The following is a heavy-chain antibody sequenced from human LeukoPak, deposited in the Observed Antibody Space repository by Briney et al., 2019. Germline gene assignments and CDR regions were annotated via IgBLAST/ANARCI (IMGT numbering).Heavy chain of an antibody. CDR2: ISSSGSTI. V-gene: IGHV3-11*01. J-gene: IGHJ5*02. CDR3: ARVAGDSSSIWFDP. D-gene: IGHD6-6*01. Sequence: GGSLRLSCAASGFTFSDYYMSWIRQAPGKGLEWVSYISSSGSTIYYADSVKGRFTISRDNAKNSLYLQTNSLRAEDTAVYYCARVAGDSSSIWFDPWGQGTLVTVSS. CDR1: GFTFSDYY.